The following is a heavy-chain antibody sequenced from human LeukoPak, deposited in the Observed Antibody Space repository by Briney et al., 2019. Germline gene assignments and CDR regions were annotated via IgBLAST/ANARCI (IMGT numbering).Heavy chain of an antibody. CDR3: ARGRAAGTRAFDI. Sequence: GGSLRLSCAASGFTFSSYWMSWVRQAPGKGLEWVANIKQDGSEKYYVDSVKGRFTISRDNAKNSLYLQMNSLRAEDTAVYYCARGRAAGTRAFDIWGQGTMVTVSS. J-gene: IGHJ3*02. D-gene: IGHD6-19*01. CDR2: IKQDGSEK. V-gene: IGHV3-7*01. CDR1: GFTFSSYW.